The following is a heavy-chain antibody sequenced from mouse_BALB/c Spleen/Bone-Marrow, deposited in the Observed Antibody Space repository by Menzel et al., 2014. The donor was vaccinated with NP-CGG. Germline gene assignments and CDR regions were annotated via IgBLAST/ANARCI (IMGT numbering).Heavy chain of an antibody. Sequence: VQLQQPGAELVKPGASVKLSCTASGFNIKDTYMHWVEQRLEQGLEWIGRIDPANGNTKYDPKFQGKATITADTSSNTAYLQLSSLTSEDTAVYYCARNYGYGKSFAYWGQGTLVTVSA. CDR3: ARNYGYGKSFAY. CDR1: GFNIKDTY. CDR2: IDPANGNT. V-gene: IGHV14-3*02. D-gene: IGHD2-2*01. J-gene: IGHJ3*01.